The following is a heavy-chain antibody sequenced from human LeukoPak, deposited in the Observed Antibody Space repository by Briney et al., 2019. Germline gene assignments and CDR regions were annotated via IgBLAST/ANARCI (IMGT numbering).Heavy chain of an antibody. D-gene: IGHD2-2*01. CDR2: INHSGST. V-gene: IGHV4-34*01. J-gene: IGHJ5*02. Sequence: SETLSLTCAVYGGSFSGYYWSCIRQTPGKGLEWIGEINHSGSTNYNPSLKSRVTISVDTSKNQFSLKLSSVTAADTAVYYCARARTVPASRGWFDPWGQGTLVTVSS. CDR1: GGSFSGYY. CDR3: ARARTVPASRGWFDP.